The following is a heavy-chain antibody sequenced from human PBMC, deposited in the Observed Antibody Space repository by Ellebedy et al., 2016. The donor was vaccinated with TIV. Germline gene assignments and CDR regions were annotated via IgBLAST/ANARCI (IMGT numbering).Heavy chain of an antibody. D-gene: IGHD1-26*01. V-gene: IGHV1-46*01. CDR3: ARVDYSGSYPHQV. Sequence: ASVKVSXXASGYTFTSYYMHWVRQAPGQGLEWMGIINPSGGSTSYAQKLQGRVTMTTDTSTSTAYMELRSLRSDDTAVYYCARVDYSGSYPHQVWGQGTLVTVSS. CDR1: GYTFTSYY. CDR2: INPSGGST. J-gene: IGHJ4*02.